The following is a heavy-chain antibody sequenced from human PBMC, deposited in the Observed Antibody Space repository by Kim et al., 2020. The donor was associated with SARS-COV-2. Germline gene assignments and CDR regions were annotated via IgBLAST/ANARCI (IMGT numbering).Heavy chain of an antibody. V-gene: IGHV5-10-1*01. CDR3: ARHPFYGDPFGY. J-gene: IGHJ4*02. Sequence: NYSPSFQGHVTISADKSISTAYLQWSSLKASDTAMYYCARHPFYGDPFGYWGQGTLVTVSS. D-gene: IGHD4-17*01.